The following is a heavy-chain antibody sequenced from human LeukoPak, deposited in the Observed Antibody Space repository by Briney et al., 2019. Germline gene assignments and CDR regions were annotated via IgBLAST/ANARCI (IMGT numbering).Heavy chain of an antibody. CDR1: GYSFTSNY. V-gene: IGHV1-46*01. Sequence: ASVKVSCKASGYSFTSNYIHWVRQAPGQGLEWMGMIYPRDGSTSYAQKFQGRVTVTRDTSTSTVHMELSGLRSEDTAVYYCARDQEAFDYWGQGTLVTVSS. CDR3: ARDQEAFDY. CDR2: IYPRDGST. J-gene: IGHJ4*02.